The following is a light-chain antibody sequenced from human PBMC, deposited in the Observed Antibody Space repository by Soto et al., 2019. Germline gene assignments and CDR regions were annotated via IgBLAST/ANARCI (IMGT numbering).Light chain of an antibody. J-gene: IGLJ1*01. CDR2: GVS. Sequence: QSALTQPASVSGTPGQSITISCTGTISDIGGYNYVSWYQQHPGKVPKLIIYGVSNRPSGVSNRFSGSKSGNTAFLTISGLQPEDEADYYCSSFTGTTTLDVFGTGTKVTVL. CDR3: SSFTGTTTLDV. V-gene: IGLV2-14*03. CDR1: ISDIGGYNY.